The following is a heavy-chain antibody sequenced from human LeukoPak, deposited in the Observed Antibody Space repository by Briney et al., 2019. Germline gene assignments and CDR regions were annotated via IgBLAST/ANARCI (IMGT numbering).Heavy chain of an antibody. D-gene: IGHD4-17*01. Sequence: GGSLRLSCAASGFTLSSYAMSWVRQAPGKGLEWVSAISGSGGSTYYADSVKGRFTISRDNSKNTLYLQMNSLRAEDTAGYYCAKTRNTYGDYHYCGQGALVTVSS. J-gene: IGHJ4*02. V-gene: IGHV3-23*01. CDR3: AKTRNTYGDYHY. CDR2: ISGSGGST. CDR1: GFTLSSYA.